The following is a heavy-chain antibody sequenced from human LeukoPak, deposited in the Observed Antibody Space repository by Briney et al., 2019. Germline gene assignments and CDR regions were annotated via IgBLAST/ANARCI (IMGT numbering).Heavy chain of an antibody. CDR3: AHQTEYSSSWYGNWFDP. CDR2: ISGSGGST. J-gene: IGHJ5*02. V-gene: IGHV3-23*01. CDR1: GFTFSSYA. D-gene: IGHD6-13*01. Sequence: GGSLRLSCAASGFTFSSYAMSWVRQAPGKGLEWVSAISGSGGSTYYADSLEGRFTISRDNFMNTLYLQMNSLRAEETAVYYCAHQTEYSSSWYGNWFDPWGQGTLVTVSS.